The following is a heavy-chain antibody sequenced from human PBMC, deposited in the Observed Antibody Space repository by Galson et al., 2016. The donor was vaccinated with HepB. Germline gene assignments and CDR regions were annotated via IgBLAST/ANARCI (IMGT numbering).Heavy chain of an antibody. CDR1: GYTFTSYD. V-gene: IGHV1-8*01. D-gene: IGHD6-13*01. CDR2: MDPKSGNT. Sequence: SVKVSCKASGYTFTSYDINWVRQATGQGLEWMGWMDPKSGNTGYSEKFQGRVTMTRDTSISTAYMELSSLRSEDTAVYYCARGGGAAAAGTWGQGTLVTVSS. J-gene: IGHJ5*02. CDR3: ARGGGAAAAGT.